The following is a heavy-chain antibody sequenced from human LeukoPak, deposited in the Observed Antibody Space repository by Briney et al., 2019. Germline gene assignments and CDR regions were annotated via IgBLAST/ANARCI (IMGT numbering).Heavy chain of an antibody. CDR3: ARGWRDYYDSSGYYSDAFDI. V-gene: IGHV4-39*01. D-gene: IGHD3-22*01. CDR1: GGSISSSSYY. J-gene: IGHJ3*02. CDR2: IYYSGST. Sequence: PSETLSLTGTVSGGSISSSSYYWGWIRQPPGKGLEWIGGIYYSGSTYYNPSIESRVTISVDTSKNQFSLKLSSVTAADTAVYYCARGWRDYYDSSGYYSDAFDIWGQGTMVTVSS.